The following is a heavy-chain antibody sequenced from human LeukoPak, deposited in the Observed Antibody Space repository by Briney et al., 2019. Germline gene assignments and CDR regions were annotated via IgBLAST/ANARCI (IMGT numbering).Heavy chain of an antibody. J-gene: IGHJ3*02. CDR1: GYTFTGYY. CDR2: INPNSGGT. Sequence: ASVKVSCKASGYTFTGYYMHWVRQAPGQGLEWMGRINPNSGGTNYAQKFQGRVTMTRDTSISTAYMELSRLRSDGTAVYYCARDLVSSMSDAFDIWGQGTMVTVSS. D-gene: IGHD2-8*02. V-gene: IGHV1-2*06. CDR3: ARDLVSSMSDAFDI.